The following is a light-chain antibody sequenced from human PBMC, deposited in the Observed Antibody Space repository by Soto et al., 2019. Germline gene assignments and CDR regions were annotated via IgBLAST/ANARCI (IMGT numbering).Light chain of an antibody. J-gene: IGKJ2*01. V-gene: IGKV3-11*01. CDR3: QQRSNWPRT. CDR2: DAS. Sequence: EIVLTQSPATLSLSPGERATLSCRASQSVSRYLAWIQHKPGQAPRLLIYDASNRATDIPPRFSGRGSGTDFTLTISSLEPEDFAVYYCQQRSNWPRTFGQGTKLEIK. CDR1: QSVSRY.